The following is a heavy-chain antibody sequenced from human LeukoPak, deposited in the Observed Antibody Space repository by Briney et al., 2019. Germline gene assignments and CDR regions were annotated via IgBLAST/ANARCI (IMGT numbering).Heavy chain of an antibody. CDR1: GGSFSGYY. Sequence: SETLSLTCAVYGGSFSGYYWSWIRQPPGKGLEWIGEINHSGSTNYNSSLKSRVTISVDTSKNQFSLKLSSVTAADTAVYYCARGRTYCGGDCYPAAGLDYWGQGTLVTVSS. J-gene: IGHJ4*02. CDR3: ARGRTYCGGDCYPAAGLDY. CDR2: INHSGST. V-gene: IGHV4-34*01. D-gene: IGHD2-21*02.